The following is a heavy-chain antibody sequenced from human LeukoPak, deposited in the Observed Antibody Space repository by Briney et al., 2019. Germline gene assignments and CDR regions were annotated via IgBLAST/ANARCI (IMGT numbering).Heavy chain of an antibody. V-gene: IGHV3-23*01. CDR3: AKDLNVGIAPAGDY. Sequence: PGGSLRLSCAASGFTFSSYAMSWVRQAPGKGLEWVSAISGSGGSTYYADSVKGRFTISRDNSKDTLYLQMSSLRAEDTAVYYCAKDLNVGIAPAGDYWGQGTLVTVSS. D-gene: IGHD7-27*01. J-gene: IGHJ4*02. CDR1: GFTFSSYA. CDR2: ISGSGGST.